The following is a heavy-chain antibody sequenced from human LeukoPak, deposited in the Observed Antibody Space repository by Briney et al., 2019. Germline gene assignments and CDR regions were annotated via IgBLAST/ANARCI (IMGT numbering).Heavy chain of an antibody. CDR3: ARARAAGTPTLFDY. CDR2: ISAYNGNT. CDR1: VYTFTSYG. V-gene: IGHV1-18*04. J-gene: IGHJ4*02. Sequence: GASVKVSCKASVYTFTSYGISWVRQAPGQGLEWMGWISAYNGNTNYAQKLQGRVTMTTDTSTSTAYMELRSLRSDDTAVYYCARARAAGTPTLFDYWGQGTLVTVSS. D-gene: IGHD6-13*01.